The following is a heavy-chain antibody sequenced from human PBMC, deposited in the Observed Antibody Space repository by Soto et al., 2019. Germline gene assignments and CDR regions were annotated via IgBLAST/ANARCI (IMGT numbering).Heavy chain of an antibody. V-gene: IGHV1-2*02. J-gene: IGHJ6*02. D-gene: IGHD3-10*01. CDR3: ARNIGHYYYYYGMDV. Sequence: SVKVSCKASGYTFTGYYMHWVRQAPGQGLEWMGWINPNSGGTNYAQKFQGRVTMTRDTSISTAYMELSRLRSDDTAVYYCARNIGHYYYYYGMDVWGQGTTVTVSS. CDR2: INPNSGGT. CDR1: GYTFTGYY.